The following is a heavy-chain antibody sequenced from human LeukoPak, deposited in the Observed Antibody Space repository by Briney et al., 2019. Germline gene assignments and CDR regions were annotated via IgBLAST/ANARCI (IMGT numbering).Heavy chain of an antibody. V-gene: IGHV3-7*01. CDR3: AREGPSSSWYGAFDI. CDR1: GFTFSNYW. D-gene: IGHD6-13*01. CDR2: IKQDGSEQ. J-gene: IGHJ3*02. Sequence: SGGSLRLSCAAYGFTFSNYWMNWVRQAPGKGLEWVANIKQDGSEQYYVDSVKGRFTISRDNAKNSLYLQMNSLRAEDTAVYYCAREGPSSSWYGAFDIWGQGTMVTVSS.